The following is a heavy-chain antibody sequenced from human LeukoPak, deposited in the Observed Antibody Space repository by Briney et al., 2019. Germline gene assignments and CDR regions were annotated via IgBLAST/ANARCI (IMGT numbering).Heavy chain of an antibody. CDR2: ISSSSSYI. V-gene: IGHV3-21*01. D-gene: IGHD6-13*01. J-gene: IGHJ4*02. CDR1: GFIFTSYP. Sequence: GGSLRLSCAASGFIFTSYPMSWVRQAPGKGLEWVSSISSSSSYIYYADSVKGRFTISRDIGKKSLYLQMNSLRAEDTAVYYCARDDTSTWSFDSWGQGTLVTVSS. CDR3: ARDDTSTWSFDS.